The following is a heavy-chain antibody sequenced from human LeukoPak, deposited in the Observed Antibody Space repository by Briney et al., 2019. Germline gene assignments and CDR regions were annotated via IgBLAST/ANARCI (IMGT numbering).Heavy chain of an antibody. Sequence: PGGSLRLSCAASGFTFSHYSMNWVRQAPGKGLEWVSYISGSSRDTYYADSVQGRFTISRDDAKNSLCLQMSGLRDEDTAAYYCARDYNYAMDVWGQGTTVTVSS. J-gene: IGHJ6*02. CDR3: ARDYNYAMDV. CDR1: GFTFSHYS. V-gene: IGHV3-21*05. CDR2: ISGSSRDT.